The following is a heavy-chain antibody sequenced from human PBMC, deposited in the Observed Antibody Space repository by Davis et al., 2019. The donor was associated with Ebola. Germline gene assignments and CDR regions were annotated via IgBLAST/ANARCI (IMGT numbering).Heavy chain of an antibody. D-gene: IGHD3-3*01. V-gene: IGHV3-30-3*01. CDR2: ISDDGTNK. CDR1: GFTFSSYA. CDR3: VRDLGWSGSNNWFDP. Sequence: PGGSLRLSCAASGFTFSSYAMHWVRQAPVKGLEWVAVISDDGTNKYYAESVKGRLTISRDNSKNMMYLQMNSLRVEDTAVYYCVRDLGWSGSNNWFDPWGQGTLVTVSS. J-gene: IGHJ5*02.